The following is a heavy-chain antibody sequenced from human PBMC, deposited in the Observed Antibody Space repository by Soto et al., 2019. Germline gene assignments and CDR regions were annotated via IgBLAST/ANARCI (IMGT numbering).Heavy chain of an antibody. CDR1: GGTFSSYA. CDR2: ISAYNGNT. J-gene: IGHJ6*03. D-gene: IGHD5-12*01. CDR3: ARASRGYSGYARGSNYYYYMDV. Sequence: ASVKVSCKASGGTFSSYAISWVRQAPGQGLEWMGGISAYNGNTNYAQKLQGRVTMTTDTSTSTAYMELRSLRSDDTAVYYCARASRGYSGYARGSNYYYYMDVWGKGTTVTVSS. V-gene: IGHV1-18*01.